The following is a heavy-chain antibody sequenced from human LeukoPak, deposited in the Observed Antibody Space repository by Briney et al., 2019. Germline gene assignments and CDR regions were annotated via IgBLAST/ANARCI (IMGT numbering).Heavy chain of an antibody. J-gene: IGHJ4*02. CDR3: ARDISGGEDY. D-gene: IGHD3-16*01. CDR1: GYTFNCYS. CDR2: IGGYNGDT. Sequence: ASVKVSCKASGYTFNCYSITWFRQAPGQGLEWMGWIGGYNGDTLYPQKFQGRVTVTTDTSSSTAYMELRSLRSDDTAVYYCARDISGGEDYWGQGTLVTVSS. V-gene: IGHV1-18*01.